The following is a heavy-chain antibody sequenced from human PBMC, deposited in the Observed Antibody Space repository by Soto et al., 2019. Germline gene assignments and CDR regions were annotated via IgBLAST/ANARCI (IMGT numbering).Heavy chain of an antibody. CDR3: AKHGGPSYSYYMDV. D-gene: IGHD3-3*01. CDR1: GFTFSNYA. V-gene: IGHV3-23*01. J-gene: IGHJ6*03. CDR2: IRGSGDVT. Sequence: GGSLRLSCAASGFTFSNYAMTWVRQAPGKGLEWVSVIRGSGDVTYYADSVQGRFAISRDSSKNTLYLQMNSLRDEDTAIYYCAKHGGPSYSYYMDVWGKGTTVTVSS.